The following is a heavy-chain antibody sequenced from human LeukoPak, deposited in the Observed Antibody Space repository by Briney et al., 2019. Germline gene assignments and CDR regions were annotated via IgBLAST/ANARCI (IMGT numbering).Heavy chain of an antibody. Sequence: GGSLRLSCAASGFTFSSYTMHWVRQAPGKGLEWVALISYDGSNKYYVDSVKGRFTISRDNSKNSLYLQMNSLRVEDTAVYYCARSRGVSGYDFAYWGQGTLVTVSS. CDR1: GFTFSSYT. CDR2: ISYDGSNK. V-gene: IGHV3-30-3*01. CDR3: ARSRGVSGYDFAY. D-gene: IGHD5-12*01. J-gene: IGHJ4*02.